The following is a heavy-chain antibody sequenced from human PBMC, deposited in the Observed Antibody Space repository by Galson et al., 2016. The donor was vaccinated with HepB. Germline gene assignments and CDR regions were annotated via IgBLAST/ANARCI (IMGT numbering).Heavy chain of an antibody. CDR3: ARVDFGASYYYGVDV. CDR1: GYIYSSYG. J-gene: IGHJ6*02. Sequence: SVKVSCKASGYIYSSYGISWVRQAPRQGLEWIGWISTYNRNTNYAQNFQDRVTMTTDTSTSTAYLHLRSLRSDDMAVYYCARVDFGASYYYGVDVWGQGTTVTVSS. CDR2: ISTYNRNT. V-gene: IGHV1-18*03. D-gene: IGHD3-3*01.